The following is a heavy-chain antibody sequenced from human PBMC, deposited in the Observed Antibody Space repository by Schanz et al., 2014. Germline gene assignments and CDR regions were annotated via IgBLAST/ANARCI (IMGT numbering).Heavy chain of an antibody. CDR2: ISYSGTT. D-gene: IGHD5-12*01. CDR3: ARDGRYSGADAGTIDF. J-gene: IGHJ4*02. V-gene: IGHV4-31*03. Sequence: QVQLQESGPGLVKPSQTLSLTCTVSGGSISSGGYYWSWIRQHPGKGLEWIGYISYSGTTYYNPSLKSRVTISVSTSKTQFSLTLRSVTAADTAVYYCARDGRYSGADAGTIDFWGQGTLAIVSS. CDR1: GGSISSGGYY.